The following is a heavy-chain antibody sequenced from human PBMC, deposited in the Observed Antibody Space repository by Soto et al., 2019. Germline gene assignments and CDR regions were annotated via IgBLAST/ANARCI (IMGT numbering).Heavy chain of an antibody. J-gene: IGHJ6*02. D-gene: IGHD6-19*01. CDR1: GYTFTSYG. CDR2: ISAYNSNT. CDR3: ARDRAYSSGWYFDYYYYGMDV. Sequence: QVQLVQSGAEVKKPGASVKVSCKASGYTFTSYGISWVRQAPGQGLEWMGWISAYNSNTNYAQKLQGRVTMTTGTSTSTAYMELRSLRSDDTAVYYCARDRAYSSGWYFDYYYYGMDVWGQGTTVTVSS. V-gene: IGHV1-18*01.